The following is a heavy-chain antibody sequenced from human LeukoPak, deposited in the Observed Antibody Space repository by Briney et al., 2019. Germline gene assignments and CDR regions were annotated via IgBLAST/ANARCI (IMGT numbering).Heavy chain of an antibody. CDR3: ASYTLWYGDS. V-gene: IGHV3-9*01. CDR1: GFTFDDYA. CDR2: ISWNSGSL. J-gene: IGHJ4*02. Sequence: GRSLRLSCAASGFTFDDYAMHWVRQAPGKGLEWVSGISWNSGSLGYADSLKGRFTISRDNAKNSVCLQMNSLRPEDTAVYYCASYTLWYGDSWGQGTLVTVSS. D-gene: IGHD3-10*01.